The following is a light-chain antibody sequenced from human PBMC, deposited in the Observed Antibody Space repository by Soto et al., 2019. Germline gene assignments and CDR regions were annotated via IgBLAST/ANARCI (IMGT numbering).Light chain of an antibody. CDR3: SSFTSSSSYV. Sequence: QSAPTQPASVSDSPGQSITISCIGTSSDIGGFIHVSWHQQHPGKAPKLIIYDVNNRPAGVSNRFSGSKTGNTASLIISGLQAEDEADYYCSSFTSSSSYVFGSGTKVTVL. J-gene: IGLJ1*01. V-gene: IGLV2-14*01. CDR1: SSDIGGFIH. CDR2: DVN.